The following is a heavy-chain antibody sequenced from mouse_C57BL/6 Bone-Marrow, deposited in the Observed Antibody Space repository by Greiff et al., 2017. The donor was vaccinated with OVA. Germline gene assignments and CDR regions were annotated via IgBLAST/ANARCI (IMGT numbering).Heavy chain of an antibody. J-gene: IGHJ3*01. CDR1: GFTFSSYA. CDR3: ARDVLTFAY. V-gene: IGHV5-4*01. D-gene: IGHD4-1*01. CDR2: ISDGGSYT. Sequence: EVHLVESGGGLVKPGGSLKLSCAASGFTFSSYAMSWVRQTPEKRLEWVATISDGGSYTYYPDNVKGRFPISRDNAKNNLYLQMSHLKSEDTAMYYCARDVLTFAYWGQGTLVTVSA.